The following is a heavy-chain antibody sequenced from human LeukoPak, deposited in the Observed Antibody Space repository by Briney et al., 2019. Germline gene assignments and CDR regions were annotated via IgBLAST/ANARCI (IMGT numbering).Heavy chain of an antibody. CDR1: GGTFSSYA. V-gene: IGHV1-69*04. Sequence: SVKVSCKASGGTFSSYAISWVRQAPGQGLEWMGRIIPIFGIANCAQKFQGRVTITADKSTSTAYMELSSLRSEDTAVYYCARMTTVTTRGYYDSSGYFIWGQGTLVTVSS. CDR3: ARMTTVTTRGYYDSSGYFI. J-gene: IGHJ4*02. CDR2: IIPIFGIA. D-gene: IGHD3-22*01.